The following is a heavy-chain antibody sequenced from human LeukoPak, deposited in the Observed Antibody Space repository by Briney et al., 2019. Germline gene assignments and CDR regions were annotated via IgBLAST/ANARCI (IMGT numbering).Heavy chain of an antibody. CDR1: GGSISSDNW. CDR2: IYRSGNT. CDR3: ASNYYYCMDV. Sequence: SATLSLTCPVSGGSISSDNWWSWVRQPPGKGLEWIGEIYRSGNTNYNPSLKSRVTISVDKSKNQFSLNLSSVTAADTAVYYCASNYYYCMDVWGQGTTVTVSS. V-gene: IGHV4-4*02. J-gene: IGHJ6*02.